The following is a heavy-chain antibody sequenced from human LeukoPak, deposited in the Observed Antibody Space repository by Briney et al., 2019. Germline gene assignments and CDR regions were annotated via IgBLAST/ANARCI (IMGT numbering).Heavy chain of an antibody. D-gene: IGHD5-12*01. CDR3: AKDRGAAGYYSVAT. CDR1: GGPITEYY. CDR2: IYHTGST. Sequence: SETLSLTCSVSGGPITEYYWSWIRHPPGKGLEWIGYIYHTGSTNYSPSLKSRVTMPENASRTQFSLELVSVTAADTAVYYCAKDRGAAGYYSVATWGQGILVSVSS. J-gene: IGHJ5*02. V-gene: IGHV4-59*01.